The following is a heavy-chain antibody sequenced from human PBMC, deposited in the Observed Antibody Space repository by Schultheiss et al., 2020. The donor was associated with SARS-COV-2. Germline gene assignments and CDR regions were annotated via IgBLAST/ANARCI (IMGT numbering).Heavy chain of an antibody. V-gene: IGHV3-48*02. Sequence: GESLKISCAASGFTFSSYSMNWVRQAPGKGLEWVSYISSSSSTIYYADSVKGRFTISRDNAKNSLYLQMNSLRDEDTAVYYCARDGPVVPAAIWSYYYGMDVWGQGTTVTVSS. CDR1: GFTFSSYS. J-gene: IGHJ6*02. CDR2: ISSSSSTI. D-gene: IGHD2-2*01. CDR3: ARDGPVVPAAIWSYYYGMDV.